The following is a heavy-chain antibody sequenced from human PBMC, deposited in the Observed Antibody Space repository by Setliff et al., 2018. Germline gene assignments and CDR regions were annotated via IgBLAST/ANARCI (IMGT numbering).Heavy chain of an antibody. CDR3: ARHTPFGKSSGCLADY. CDR2: IYPGDSGT. CDR1: GYSFTSYW. D-gene: IGHD6-19*01. V-gene: IGHV5-51*01. J-gene: IGHJ4*02. Sequence: KISCKGSGYSFTSYWIGWVRQMPGKGLEWMGIIYPGDSGTRYSPSFQGQVTISADKSISTAYLQWSSLKASDTAMYYCARHTPFGKSSGCLADYWGQGTLVTVSS.